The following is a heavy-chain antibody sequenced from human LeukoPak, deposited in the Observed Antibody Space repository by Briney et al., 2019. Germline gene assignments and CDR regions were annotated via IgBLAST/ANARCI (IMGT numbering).Heavy chain of an antibody. J-gene: IGHJ4*02. CDR2: FDPGDGET. Sequence: ASVKVSCKVSGYTLTELSMHWVRQAPGKGLEWMGGFDPGDGETIYAQKFQGRVTMTEDTSTDTAYMELSSLRSEDTAVYYCARAPIHDTNGSIWGAYFDYWGQGTLVTVSS. CDR3: ARAPIHDTNGSIWGAYFDY. D-gene: IGHD2-8*01. CDR1: GYTLTELS. V-gene: IGHV1-24*01.